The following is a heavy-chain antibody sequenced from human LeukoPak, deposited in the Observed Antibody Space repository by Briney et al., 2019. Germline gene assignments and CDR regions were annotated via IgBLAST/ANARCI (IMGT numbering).Heavy chain of an antibody. J-gene: IGHJ4*02. CDR3: ARVYGGYPGGPFDY. D-gene: IGHD4-23*01. CDR2: INWNGRST. CDR1: GFTFDDYG. Sequence: GGSLRLSCAASGFTFDDYGMSWVRQAPGKGLEWVSGINWNGRSTGYADSEKGRFTISRDNAKNSLYLQMNSLRAEDTALYYCARVYGGYPGGPFDYWGQGTLVTVSS. V-gene: IGHV3-20*04.